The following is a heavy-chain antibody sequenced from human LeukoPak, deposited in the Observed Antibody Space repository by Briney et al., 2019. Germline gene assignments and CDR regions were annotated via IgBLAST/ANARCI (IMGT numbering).Heavy chain of an antibody. CDR1: NGSVRSYY. J-gene: IGHJ4*02. D-gene: IGHD3-10*02. CDR2: IYYSGST. V-gene: IGHV4-59*08. CDR3: ARYYVRTVFDY. Sequence: PSETLSLTCTVSNGSVRSYYWSWVRQSPGKGLEWIGYIYYSGSTNYNPSLKSRVTISIHTSRNQFSLMLSSVTAADTAMYYCARYYVRTVFDYWGQGTLVTVSS.